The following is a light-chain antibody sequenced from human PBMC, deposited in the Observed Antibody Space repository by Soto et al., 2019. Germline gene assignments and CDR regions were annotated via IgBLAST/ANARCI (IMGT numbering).Light chain of an antibody. CDR3: SSYTSSGTLYV. Sequence: QSVLTQPASVSGSPGQSIAISCTGTSSDVGGYNYVSWYQQHPGKAPKLMIFDVSNRPSGVSNCFSGSKSGNTASLTISGLQAEDEADYYCSSYTSSGTLYVFGTGTKVTVL. CDR2: DVS. CDR1: SSDVGGYNY. V-gene: IGLV2-14*01. J-gene: IGLJ1*01.